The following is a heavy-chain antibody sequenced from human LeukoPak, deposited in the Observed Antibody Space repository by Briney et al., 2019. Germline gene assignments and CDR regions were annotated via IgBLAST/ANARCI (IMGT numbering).Heavy chain of an antibody. CDR3: ARGRTQYYYDSSGYPPRDY. CDR2: ISSSSSYI. J-gene: IGHJ4*02. V-gene: IGHV3-21*01. Sequence: GGSLRLSCAASGFTFSNAWMNWVRQAPGKGLEWVSSISSSSSYIYYADSVKGRFTISRDNAKNSLYLQMNSLRAEDTAVYYCARGRTQYYYDSSGYPPRDYWGQGTLVTVSS. D-gene: IGHD3-22*01. CDR1: GFTFSNAW.